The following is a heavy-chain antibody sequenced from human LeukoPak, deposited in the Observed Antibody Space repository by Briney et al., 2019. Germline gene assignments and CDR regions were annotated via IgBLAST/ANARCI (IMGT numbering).Heavy chain of an antibody. Sequence: SETLSLTCTVSGASFITDYWYRIRQSPGEGLQWIGCFSDRGSTSYNPSLRSRVALSVDTSKNQFFLSLKSVTAADTAVYYCAKSHFWSGYASDYWGRGILVTVSS. CDR1: GASFITDY. CDR3: AKSHFWSGYASDY. J-gene: IGHJ4*02. CDR2: FSDRGST. D-gene: IGHD3-3*02. V-gene: IGHV4-4*09.